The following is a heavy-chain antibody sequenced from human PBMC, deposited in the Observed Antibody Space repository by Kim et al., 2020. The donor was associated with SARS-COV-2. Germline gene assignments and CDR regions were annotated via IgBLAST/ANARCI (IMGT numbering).Heavy chain of an antibody. Sequence: KYYADAVKGRMTIYRDSSKNTLDLQMNSRRAEDMAVCYCASERVGGAFDIWGQGTMVTVSS. D-gene: IGHD2-15*01. J-gene: IGHJ3*02. V-gene: IGHV3-30*07. CDR2: K. CDR3: ASERVGGAFDI.